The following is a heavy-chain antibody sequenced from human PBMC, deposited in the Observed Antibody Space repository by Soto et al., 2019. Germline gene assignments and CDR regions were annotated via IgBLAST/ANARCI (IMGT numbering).Heavy chain of an antibody. J-gene: IGHJ3*02. D-gene: IGHD3-22*01. CDR1: GYTFTSYG. CDR2: ISAYNGNT. V-gene: IGHV1-18*04. CDR3: ARYYYDSSGYYSHDPDAFDI. Sequence: ASVKVSCKASGYTFTSYGISWVRQAPGQGLEWMGWISAYNGNTNYAQKLQGRVTMTTDTSTSTAYMELRSLRSDDAAVYYCARYYYDSSGYYSHDPDAFDIWGQGTMVTVSS.